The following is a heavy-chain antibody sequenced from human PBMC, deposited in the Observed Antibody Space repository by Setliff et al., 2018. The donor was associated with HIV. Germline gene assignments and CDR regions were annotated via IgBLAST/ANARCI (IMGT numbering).Heavy chain of an antibody. D-gene: IGHD3-22*01. CDR1: GYTFTDYS. CDR2: INPNSGGT. J-gene: IGHJ5*02. Sequence: ASVKVSCKTSGYTFTDYSIHWVRQAPGQGLEWMGWINPNSGGTNFAQKFQGRFTILKDSARKVLFLQMNSLTADDTAIYYCARKWLAMESWGQGTLVTVSS. V-gene: IGHV1-2*02. CDR3: ARKWLAMES.